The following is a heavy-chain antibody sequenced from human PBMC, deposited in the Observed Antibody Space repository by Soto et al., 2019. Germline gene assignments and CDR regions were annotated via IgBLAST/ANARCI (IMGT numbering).Heavy chain of an antibody. V-gene: IGHV3-30*18. Sequence: GGSLRLSCAASGFTFSSYGMHWVRQAPGKGLEWVAVISYDGSNKYYADSVKGRFTISRDNSKNTLYLQMNSLRAEDTAVYYCANIGVAGSQYNWFDPWGQGTLVTVSS. CDR2: ISYDGSNK. CDR3: ANIGVAGSQYNWFDP. J-gene: IGHJ5*02. CDR1: GFTFSSYG. D-gene: IGHD6-19*01.